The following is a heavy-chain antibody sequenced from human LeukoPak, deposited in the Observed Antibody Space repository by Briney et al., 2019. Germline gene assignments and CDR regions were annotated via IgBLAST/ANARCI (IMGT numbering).Heavy chain of an antibody. D-gene: IGHD2-2*01. J-gene: IGHJ4*02. Sequence: RPGGSLRLSCTASGFAFDEHGMSWVRQVPGKGLEWVSGINWSGGSTGYADPLRGRFTISRDNAKNSLYLQMGSLRAEDTALYYCARAPITSPFYFDYWGLGTLVTVSS. CDR1: GFAFDEHG. CDR2: INWSGGST. V-gene: IGHV3-20*04. CDR3: ARAPITSPFYFDY.